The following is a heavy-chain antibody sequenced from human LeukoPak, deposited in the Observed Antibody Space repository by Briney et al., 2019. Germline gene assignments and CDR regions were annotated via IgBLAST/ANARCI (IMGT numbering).Heavy chain of an antibody. V-gene: IGHV3-72*01. CDR2: IRNKANSYTT. D-gene: IGHD3-10*01. J-gene: IGHJ4*02. CDR3: ACSVRGSVLDY. CDR1: GFTFSSYG. Sequence: GSLRLSCAASGFTFSSYGMHWVRQAPGKGLEWVGRIRNKANSYTTEYAASVKGRFTISRDDSKNSLYLQMNSLKTEDTAVYFCACSVRGSVLDYWGQGTLVTVPS.